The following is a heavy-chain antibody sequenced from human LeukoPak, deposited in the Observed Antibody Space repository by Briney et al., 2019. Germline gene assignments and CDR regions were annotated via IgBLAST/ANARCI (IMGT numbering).Heavy chain of an antibody. CDR1: GFTVSSNY. D-gene: IGHD3-22*01. CDR3: ATGGYYYDSSGYSSTDY. CDR2: IYSGDST. V-gene: IGHV3-53*05. Sequence: GGSLRLSCAASGFTVSSNYMSWVRQAPGKGLEWVSVIYSGDSTYYADSVKGRFTISRDNSKNTLYLQMNSLRAEDTAVYYCATGGYYYDSSGYSSTDYWGQGTLVTVSS. J-gene: IGHJ4*02.